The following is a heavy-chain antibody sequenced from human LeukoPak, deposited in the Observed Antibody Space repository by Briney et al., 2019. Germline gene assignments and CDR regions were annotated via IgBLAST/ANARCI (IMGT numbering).Heavy chain of an antibody. CDR1: GYTFTGYY. V-gene: IGHV1-2*02. CDR2: INPNSGGT. J-gene: IGHJ6*02. D-gene: IGHD3-10*01. CDR3: ARDVSAGYYGMDV. Sequence: ASVKVSCKASGYTFTGYYMYWVRQAPGQGLEWMGWINPNSGGTNYAQKFQGRVTMTRDTSISTAYMELSRLRSDDTAVYYCARDVSAGYYGMDVWGQGTTVTVSS.